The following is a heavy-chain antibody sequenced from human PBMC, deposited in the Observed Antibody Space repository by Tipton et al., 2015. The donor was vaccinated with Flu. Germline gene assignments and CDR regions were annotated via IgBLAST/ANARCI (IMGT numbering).Heavy chain of an antibody. V-gene: IGHV5-51*01. CDR2: IYPGDSDA. CDR3: ASGYSSVWRSEHLGINY. CDR1: GYSFTTYW. Sequence: EVQLVQSGAGVKKPGESLKISCKGSGYSFTTYWIGWVRQMPGKGLEWMGIIYPGDSDARYSPSFRGQVTISADKSISTAYLHWGSLRAWAPAIYYCASGYSSVWRSEHLGINYWGQGTLVTVSS. D-gene: IGHD6-19*01. J-gene: IGHJ4*02.